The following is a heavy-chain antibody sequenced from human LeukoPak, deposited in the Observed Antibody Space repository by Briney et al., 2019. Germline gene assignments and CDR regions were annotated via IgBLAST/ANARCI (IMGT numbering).Heavy chain of an antibody. CDR3: ARGGPYMVALGT. CDR2: IYTSGST. V-gene: IGHV4-61*02. J-gene: IGHJ5*02. D-gene: IGHD5-12*01. CDR1: GGSISSGSYY. Sequence: SETLSLTCTVSGGSISSGSYYWSWIRQPAGKGLGWIGRIYTSGSTNYNPSLKSRVTISVDTSKNQFSLKLSSVTAADTAVYYCARGGPYMVALGTWGQGTLVTVSS.